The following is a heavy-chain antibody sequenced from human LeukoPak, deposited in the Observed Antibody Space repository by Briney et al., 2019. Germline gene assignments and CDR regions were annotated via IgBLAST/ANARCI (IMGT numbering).Heavy chain of an antibody. D-gene: IGHD2-2*02. J-gene: IGHJ6*03. CDR2: IYYSGST. CDR1: GGSISSYY. Sequence: KASETLSLTCTVSGGSISSYYWSWIRQPPGKGLEWIGYIYYSGSTYYNPSLKSRVTISVDTSKNQFSLKLSSVTAADTAVYYCARAPGQLLNRYYYYYMDVWGKGTTVTVSS. CDR3: ARAPGQLLNRYYYYYMDV. V-gene: IGHV4-59*06.